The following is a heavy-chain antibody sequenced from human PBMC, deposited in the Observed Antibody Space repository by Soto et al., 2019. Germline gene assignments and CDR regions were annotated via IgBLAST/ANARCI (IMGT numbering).Heavy chain of an antibody. V-gene: IGHV4-39*01. CDR2: IYYSGST. J-gene: IGHJ6*02. D-gene: IGHD2-2*01. CDR3: ATSSLGYYYGMAV. CDR1: GGSISSSSYY. Sequence: QLQLQESGPGLVKPSETLSLTCTVSGGSISSSSYYWGWIRQPPGKGLEWIGSIYYSGSTYYTPSLESRLTISVDTSKNQFSLKLSSVTAADTAGYYCATSSLGYYYGMAVWGQGTKVTV.